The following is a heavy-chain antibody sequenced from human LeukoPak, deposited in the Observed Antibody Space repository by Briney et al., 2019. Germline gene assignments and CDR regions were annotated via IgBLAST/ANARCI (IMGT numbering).Heavy chain of an antibody. Sequence: SETLSLTCTVSGDSINNNNYYWGWIRQPPGEGLEWIGNIYYNGRTYYSPSLKSRGTISVDTSNNQFSLKLNSVTAADTAVYHCARITDRTIFGEIMHGFDVWGQGTPVTVSS. V-gene: IGHV4-39*01. CDR3: ARITDRTIFGEIMHGFDV. CDR2: IYYNGRT. CDR1: GDSINNNNYY. D-gene: IGHD3-3*01. J-gene: IGHJ3*01.